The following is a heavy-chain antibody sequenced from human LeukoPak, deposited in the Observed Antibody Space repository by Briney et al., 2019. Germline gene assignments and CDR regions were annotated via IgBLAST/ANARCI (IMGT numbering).Heavy chain of an antibody. Sequence: GGSLRLSCAASGLTFSSYWMSWVRQAPGKGLEWVANIKQDGSEKYYVDSVKGRFTISRDNAKNSLYLQMNSLRAEDTAVYYCAREEDSSGCLDYWGQGTLITVSS. CDR3: AREEDSSGCLDY. D-gene: IGHD6-19*01. J-gene: IGHJ4*02. V-gene: IGHV3-7*01. CDR1: GLTFSSYW. CDR2: IKQDGSEK.